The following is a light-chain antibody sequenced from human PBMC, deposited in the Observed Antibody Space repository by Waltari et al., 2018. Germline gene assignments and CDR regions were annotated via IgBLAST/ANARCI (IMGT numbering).Light chain of an antibody. CDR2: GAS. V-gene: IGKV3-20*01. CDR1: QSVGRS. CDR3: QHYVRLPVT. J-gene: IGKJ1*01. Sequence: EIVLTQSPGTLSLSPGERATLSCRARQSVGRSLAWYPQKPCQDPRLLSYGASIRATVIPDRFSGGGSGTDFSLTISRLEPEDFAAYHCQHYVRLPVTFGQGTKVEIK.